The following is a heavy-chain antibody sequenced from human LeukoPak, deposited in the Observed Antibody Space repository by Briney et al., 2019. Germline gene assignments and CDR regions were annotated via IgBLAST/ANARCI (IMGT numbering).Heavy chain of an antibody. CDR2: ISYDGTNE. CDR1: GFTLRTYA. D-gene: IGHD7-27*01. V-gene: IGHV3-30-3*01. Sequence: PGGSLRLSCAASGFTLRTYAMHWVRQAPGKGLEWVAVISYDGTNEYYADSVKGRFTVSRDDSKNTLYLQMNSLRAEDTAVYYCAKDGGLWVSAHWGDSWGRGTLVTVSS. J-gene: IGHJ4*02. CDR3: AKDGGLWVSAHWGDS.